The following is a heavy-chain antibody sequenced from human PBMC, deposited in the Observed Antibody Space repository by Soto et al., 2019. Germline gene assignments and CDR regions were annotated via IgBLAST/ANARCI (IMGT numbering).Heavy chain of an antibody. CDR1: GYTFTSYY. Sequence: ASVKVSCKTSGYTFTSYYIHWVRQAPGQGLGWMGRINPSGGGTSYAQKFHDRVTVTRDTSTSTVYVELTALTSGDTAVYFCARGGSVVVVTDGFGLGGQGTLVSVSS. CDR3: ARGGSVVVVTDGFGL. D-gene: IGHD2-21*02. CDR2: INPSGGGT. J-gene: IGHJ4*02. V-gene: IGHV1-46*01.